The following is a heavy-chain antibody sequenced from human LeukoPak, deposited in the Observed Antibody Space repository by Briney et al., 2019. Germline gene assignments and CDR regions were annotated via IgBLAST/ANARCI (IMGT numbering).Heavy chain of an antibody. CDR2: ISYDGSNK. D-gene: IGHD3-10*01. CDR1: GFTFSSYG. J-gene: IGHJ4*02. V-gene: IGHV3-30*18. Sequence: GGSLRLSCAASGFTFSSYGMHWVRQAPGKGLEWVAVISYDGSNKYYADSVKGRFTISRDNSKNTLYLQMNSLRAGDTAVYYCAKDPIGYDSYFDYWGQGTLVTVSS. CDR3: AKDPIGYDSYFDY.